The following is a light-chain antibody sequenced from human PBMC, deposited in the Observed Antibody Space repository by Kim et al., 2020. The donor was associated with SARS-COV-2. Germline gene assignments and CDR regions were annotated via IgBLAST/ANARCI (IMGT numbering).Light chain of an antibody. CDR1: QSVSSN. J-gene: IGKJ4*01. CDR2: GAS. V-gene: IGKV3-15*01. CDR3: QQYNNLIT. Sequence: LSVSPGERATISCRASQSVSSNLAWYQQKPGQAPRLLIYGASTRATGIPARFSGSGSGTEFTLTISSLQSEDFAIYYCQQYNNLITFGGGTKVEI.